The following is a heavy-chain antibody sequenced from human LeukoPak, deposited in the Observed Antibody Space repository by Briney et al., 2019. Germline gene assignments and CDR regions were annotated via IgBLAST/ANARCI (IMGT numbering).Heavy chain of an antibody. CDR2: IYTSGST. J-gene: IGHJ6*03. CDR1: GGSISSGGYY. CDR3: VRDVWQQLPPPLYYYYMDV. Sequence: SGTLSLTCTVSGGSISSGGYYWSWIRQPAGKGLEWIGRIYTSGSTNYNPSLKSRVTISVDTSKNQFSLKLSSVTAADTDVYYWVRDVWQQLPPPLYYYYMDVWGKGTTVTVSS. V-gene: IGHV4-61*02. D-gene: IGHD6-13*01.